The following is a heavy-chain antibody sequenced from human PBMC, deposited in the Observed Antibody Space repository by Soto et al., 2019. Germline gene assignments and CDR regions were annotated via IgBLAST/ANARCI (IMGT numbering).Heavy chain of an antibody. CDR1: GYAFTTYG. CDR3: ARGRYEDY. D-gene: IGHD1-1*01. J-gene: IGHJ4*02. Sequence: QVHLVQSGAEVKKPGASVKVSCRGSGYAFTTYGITWVRQAPGQGLEWMGWISAHNGNTNYAQKLQGRVTVTRDTSTSTAYMELRSLRSDDTAVYYCARGRYEDYWGQGALVTVSS. CDR2: ISAHNGNT. V-gene: IGHV1-18*01.